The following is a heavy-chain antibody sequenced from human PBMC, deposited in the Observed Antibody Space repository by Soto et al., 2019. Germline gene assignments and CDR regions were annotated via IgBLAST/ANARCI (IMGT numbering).Heavy chain of an antibody. J-gene: IGHJ4*02. Sequence: LRLSCAASGLTFSDYYMSWIRQAPGKGLEWVSYISSSGSTIYYADSVKGRFTISRDNAKNSLYLQMNSLRAEDTAVYYCARVYCSGGSCLRGYYFDYWGQGTLVTVSS. D-gene: IGHD2-15*01. CDR1: GLTFSDYY. CDR3: ARVYCSGGSCLRGYYFDY. CDR2: ISSSGSTI. V-gene: IGHV3-11*01.